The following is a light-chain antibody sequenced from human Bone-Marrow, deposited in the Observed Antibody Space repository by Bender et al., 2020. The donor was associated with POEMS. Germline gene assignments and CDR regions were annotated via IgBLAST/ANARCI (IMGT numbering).Light chain of an antibody. CDR2: KDK. J-gene: IGLJ3*02. CDR1: SLPKRY. CDR3: QSSDSSGTWL. V-gene: IGLV3-25*03. Sequence: SYELTQPPSVSVSPGQTARITCSGDSLPKRYAYWYQQKPGQAPLLVIFKDKERPSGIPERFSGSSSGTTVTLTISGVQADDEADYYCQSSDSSGTWLFGGGTKLTVL.